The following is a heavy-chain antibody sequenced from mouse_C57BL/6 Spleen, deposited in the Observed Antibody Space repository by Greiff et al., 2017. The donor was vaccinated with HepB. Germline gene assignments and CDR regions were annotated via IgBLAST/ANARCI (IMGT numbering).Heavy chain of an antibody. Sequence: EVQLQESGPELVKPGASVKISCKASGYSFTDYNMNWVKQSNGKSLEWIGVINPNYGTTSYNQKFKGKATLTVDQSSSTAYMQLNSLTSEDSAVSYCASPGYGSSHFAYWGQGTLVTVSA. J-gene: IGHJ3*01. CDR1: GYSFTDYN. D-gene: IGHD1-1*01. CDR2: INPNYGTT. CDR3: ASPGYGSSHFAY. V-gene: IGHV1-39*01.